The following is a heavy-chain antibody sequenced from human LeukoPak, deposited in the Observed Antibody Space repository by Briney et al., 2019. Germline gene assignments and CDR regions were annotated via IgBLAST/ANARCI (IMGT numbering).Heavy chain of an antibody. CDR1: GFTFSSYW. V-gene: IGHV3-74*01. Sequence: QAGGSLRLSCAASGFTFSSYWMTWVRQAPGKGLEWVSRINTDGSTITYADSVKGRFTISRDNAKNTLYLQMNSLRAEDTAVYFCARERKSSTSMDYWGQGTLVTVSS. CDR3: ARERKSSTSMDY. CDR2: INTDGSTI. D-gene: IGHD2-2*01. J-gene: IGHJ4*02.